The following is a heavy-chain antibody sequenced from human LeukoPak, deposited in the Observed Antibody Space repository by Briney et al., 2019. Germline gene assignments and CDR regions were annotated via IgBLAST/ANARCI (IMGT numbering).Heavy chain of an antibody. Sequence: PSETLSLTCTVSGGSISSYYWSWIRQPPGKGLEWIGYIYYSGSTNYNPSLKSRVTISVDTSKNQFSLKLSSVTAADTAVYYCARGVGAKGPFDYWGQGTLATVSS. CDR1: GGSISSYY. CDR3: ARGVGAKGPFDY. J-gene: IGHJ4*02. D-gene: IGHD1-26*01. CDR2: IYYSGST. V-gene: IGHV4-59*01.